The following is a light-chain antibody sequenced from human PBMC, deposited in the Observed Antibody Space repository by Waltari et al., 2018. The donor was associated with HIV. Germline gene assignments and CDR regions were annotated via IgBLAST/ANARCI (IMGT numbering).Light chain of an antibody. CDR3: QQLNSYPRYT. CDR2: AAS. V-gene: IGKV1-9*01. CDR1: QGIGSY. J-gene: IGKJ2*01. Sequence: DIQLTQSPSFLSASVRDRVTLTCRASQGIGSYLAWYQQKPGKAPKLLIYAASTLQSGVPSRFSGSGSGTEFTLTISSLQPEDFATYYCQQLNSYPRYTFGQGTKLEIK.